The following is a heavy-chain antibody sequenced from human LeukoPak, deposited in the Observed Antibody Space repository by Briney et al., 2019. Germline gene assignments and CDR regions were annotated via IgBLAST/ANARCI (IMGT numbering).Heavy chain of an antibody. CDR1: GYTLTELS. CDR3: ATAGDSSGYYPGD. Sequence: VASVKVSCKVSGYTLTELSMHWVRQAPGKGLEWMGGFDPEDGETIYAQKFQGRVTMTEDTSTDTAYMELSSLRSEDTAVCYCATAGDSSGYYPGDWGQGTLVTVSS. J-gene: IGHJ4*02. V-gene: IGHV1-24*01. D-gene: IGHD3-22*01. CDR2: FDPEDGET.